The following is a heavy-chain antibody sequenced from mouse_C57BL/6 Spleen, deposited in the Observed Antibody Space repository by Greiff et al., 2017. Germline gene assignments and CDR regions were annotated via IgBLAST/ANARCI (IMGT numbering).Heavy chain of an antibody. CDR2: ISSGGDYI. CDR1: GFTFSSYA. CDR3: TRVYGGHYFDY. D-gene: IGHD1-1*02. Sequence: EVKVVESGEGLVKPGGSLKLSCAASGFTFSSYAMSWVRQTPEQRLEWVAYISSGGDYIYYADTVKGRFTISRDNTRNTLYLQMSSLKSEDTAMXCCTRVYGGHYFDYWGQGTTLTVSS. V-gene: IGHV5-9-1*02. J-gene: IGHJ2*01.